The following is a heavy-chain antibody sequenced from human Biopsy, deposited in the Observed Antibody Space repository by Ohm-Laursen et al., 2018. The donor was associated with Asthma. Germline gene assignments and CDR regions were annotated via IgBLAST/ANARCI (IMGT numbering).Heavy chain of an antibody. J-gene: IGHJ6*02. V-gene: IGHV3-30*03. CDR2: ISYDGSTK. D-gene: IGHD5-24*01. Sequence: SLRLSCSASGFSFSEFVMHWVRQAPGKGLEWVAVISYDGSTKYYADSVKGRFTISRDHSKLYLQMNNLRAEDTAVYHCARISRLGYNSLDYGMDVWGQGTTVTVSS. CDR1: GFSFSEFV. CDR3: ARISRLGYNSLDYGMDV.